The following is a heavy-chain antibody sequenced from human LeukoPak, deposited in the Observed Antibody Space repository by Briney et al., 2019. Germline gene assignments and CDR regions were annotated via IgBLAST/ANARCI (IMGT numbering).Heavy chain of an antibody. Sequence: SETLSLTCTVSGGSISSSSYYWGWIRQPPGKGLEWIGSIYYSGSTYYNPSLKSRVTISVDTSKNQFSLKLSSVTAADTAVYYCEGAARPGYYYYYMDVWGKGTTVTVSS. D-gene: IGHD6-6*01. CDR1: GGSISSSSYY. CDR2: IYYSGST. CDR3: EGAARPGYYYYYMDV. V-gene: IGHV4-39*07. J-gene: IGHJ6*03.